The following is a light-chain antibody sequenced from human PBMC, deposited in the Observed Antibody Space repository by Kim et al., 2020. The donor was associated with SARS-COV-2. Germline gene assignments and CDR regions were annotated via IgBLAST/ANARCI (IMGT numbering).Light chain of an antibody. V-gene: IGKV1-33*01. CDR3: QHLDDLPLT. J-gene: IGKJ4*01. CDR2: AAS. CDR1: QDVTNY. Sequence: DIQMTQSPSSLSASVGDTVTITCQASQDVTNYLDWFQQKPGKAPKLLISAASTLETGVPSRFSGSGSGTEFTFTISSLQPEDFATYYCQHLDDLPLTFGGGTKVDIK.